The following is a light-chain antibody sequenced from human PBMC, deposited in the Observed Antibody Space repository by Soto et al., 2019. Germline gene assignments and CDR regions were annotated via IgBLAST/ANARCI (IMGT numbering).Light chain of an antibody. CDR1: QSVSSSY. J-gene: IGKJ5*01. CDR2: NVS. V-gene: IGKV3-15*01. CDR3: KQYNNWPPT. Sequence: EIVLTQSPGTLSLSPGERATLSCRASQSVSSSYLAWYQQKPGQAPRLLIYNVSTTATGIPARFSGSGSGTEFTLTINSLQSEDFAVYYCKQYNNWPPTFGRGTRLEIK.